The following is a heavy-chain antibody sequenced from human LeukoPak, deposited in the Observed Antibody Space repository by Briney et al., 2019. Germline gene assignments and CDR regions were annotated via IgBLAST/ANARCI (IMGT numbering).Heavy chain of an antibody. V-gene: IGHV1-69*05. J-gene: IGHJ4*02. CDR2: IIPIFGTA. Sequence: SVKVSCKASGGTFSSYAISWVRQAPGQGLEWMGRIIPIFGTANYAHKFQGRVTITTDESTSTAYMELSSLRSEDTAVYYCARDTYGGNRPFDYWGQGTLVTVSS. D-gene: IGHD4/OR15-4a*01. CDR1: GGTFSSYA. CDR3: ARDTYGGNRPFDY.